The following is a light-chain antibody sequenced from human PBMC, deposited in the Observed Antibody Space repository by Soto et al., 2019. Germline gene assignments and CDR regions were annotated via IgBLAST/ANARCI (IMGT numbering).Light chain of an antibody. V-gene: IGKV3-20*01. Sequence: EIVLTQSPGTLSLCPGERATLSCRVSQSVSSSYLAWYQQKPGQAPRLLIYGASSRATGIPDRFSGSGSGTDFTLTISRLEPEDFAVYYCQQYGSSPPWTFGQGTKVEIK. CDR2: GAS. CDR3: QQYGSSPPWT. J-gene: IGKJ1*01. CDR1: QSVSSSY.